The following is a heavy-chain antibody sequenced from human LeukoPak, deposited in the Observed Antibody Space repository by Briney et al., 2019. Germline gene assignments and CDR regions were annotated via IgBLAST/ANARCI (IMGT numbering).Heavy chain of an antibody. CDR2: ISYSGST. CDR3: AKTFSTNAFDI. J-gene: IGHJ3*02. V-gene: IGHV4-59*01. D-gene: IGHD1-14*01. CDR1: GGSISSYY. Sequence: SETLSLTCTVSGGSISSYYWSWIRQPPGKGLEWIGYISYSGSTNFNPSLKSRVTISVDTSKNQFSLKLSSVTAADTAVYYCAKTFSTNAFDIWGQGTMVTVSS.